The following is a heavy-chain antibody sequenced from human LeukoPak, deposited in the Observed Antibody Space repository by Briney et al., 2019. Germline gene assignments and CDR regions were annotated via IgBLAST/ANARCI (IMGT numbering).Heavy chain of an antibody. J-gene: IGHJ4*02. CDR3: ARGVEPLAANTLAY. CDR1: GFTVITND. V-gene: IGHV3-53*01. D-gene: IGHD1-14*01. Sequence: TGGSLRLSCAASGFTVITNDMTWVRQAPGKGLEWVSVLYSDGNTKYADSVQGRFTISRDNSKNTLYLEMNSLSPDDTAVYYCARGVEPLAANTLAYWGQATLVTVSS. CDR2: LYSDGNT.